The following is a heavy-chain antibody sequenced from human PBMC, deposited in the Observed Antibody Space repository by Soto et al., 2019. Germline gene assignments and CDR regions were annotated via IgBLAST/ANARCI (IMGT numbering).Heavy chain of an antibody. Sequence: GGSLRLSCAGSGFPFSDYYMSWIRQAPGKGLEWVSYISSSSSYIYYADSVKGRFTISRDNAKNSLYLQMNSLRAEDTAVYYCASGGNPYYYYGMDVWGQGTTVTVSS. CDR3: ASGGNPYYYYGMDV. CDR1: GFPFSDYY. V-gene: IGHV3-11*06. J-gene: IGHJ6*02. CDR2: ISSSSSYI. D-gene: IGHD2-15*01.